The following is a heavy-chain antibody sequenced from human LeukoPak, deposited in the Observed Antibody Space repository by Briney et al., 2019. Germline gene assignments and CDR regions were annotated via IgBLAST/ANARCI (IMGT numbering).Heavy chain of an antibody. J-gene: IGHJ3*02. CDR3: ARLAAAGPRRAFDI. CDR2: INPNSGGT. D-gene: IGHD6-13*01. V-gene: IGHV1-2*06. Sequence: GASVKVSCKASGYTFTDYYMHWVRQAPGQGLEWMGRINPNSGGTNYAQKFQGRVTMNRDTSTSTVYMELSSLRSEDTAVYYCARLAAAGPRRAFDIWGQGTMVTVSS. CDR1: GYTFTDYY.